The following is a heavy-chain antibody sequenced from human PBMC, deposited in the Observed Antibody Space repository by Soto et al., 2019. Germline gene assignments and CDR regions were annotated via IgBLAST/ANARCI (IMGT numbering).Heavy chain of an antibody. J-gene: IGHJ4*02. D-gene: IGHD1-26*01. CDR2: IPWSGYVV. Sequence: PGGSLRLSFVAAAINFRSFRMFWARKAPGKGLEWVATIPWSGYVVYYLDSVKGRFTCSRDNSKNTLYLRMDSLGVEDTAVYYCAKSRVPTAARDYYLESWGQGTQVTVSS. V-gene: IGHV3-30*02. CDR1: AINFRSFR. CDR3: AKSRVPTAARDYYLES.